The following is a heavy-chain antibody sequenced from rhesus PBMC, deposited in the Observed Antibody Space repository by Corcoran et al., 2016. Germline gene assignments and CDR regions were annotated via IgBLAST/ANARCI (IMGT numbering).Heavy chain of an antibody. Sequence: QVQLQESGPGLVKPSETLPLTFAVSGASLSSTYCSWVRQPPGKGLEWLGYIYGGMGRTHYNTYLSSRVTSSKDKAKNQCSLALSSVTAADTAVYYCARGTCNLSFDHWGQGVLVTVSS. V-gene: IGHV4S6*01. CDR1: GASLSSTY. CDR3: ARGTCNLSFDH. D-gene: IGHD1-38*01. J-gene: IGHJ4*01. CDR2: IYGGMGRT.